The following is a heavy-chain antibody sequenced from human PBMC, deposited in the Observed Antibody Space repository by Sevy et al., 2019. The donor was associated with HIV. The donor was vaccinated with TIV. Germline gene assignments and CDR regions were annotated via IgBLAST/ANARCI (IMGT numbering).Heavy chain of an antibody. Sequence: GGSLRLSCAASGLTLSYAWMNWVRQAPGKGLEWVGHIKSESDRGTTDFATPVKGRFIISRDDSKNTLYLQMNSLKTGDTALYYCTARNSDFWGRGTLVTVSS. CDR2: IKSESDRGTT. J-gene: IGHJ4*02. CDR3: TARNSDF. CDR1: GLTLSYAW. V-gene: IGHV3-15*07.